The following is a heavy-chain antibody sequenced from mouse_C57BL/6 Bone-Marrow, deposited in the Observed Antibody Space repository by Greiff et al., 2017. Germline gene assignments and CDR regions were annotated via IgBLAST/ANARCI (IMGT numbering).Heavy chain of an antibody. J-gene: IGHJ1*03. CDR3: FYYSNDHWYFDV. CDR1: GFNIKDDY. V-gene: IGHV14-4*01. Sequence: EVQLQQSGAELVRPGASVKLSCTASGFNIKDDYMHWVKQRPEQGLEWIGWIDPENGDTEYASKFQGKATITADTSSNTAYLQLSSLTSEDTAVYYCFYYSNDHWYFDVWGTGTTVTVAS. CDR2: IDPENGDT. D-gene: IGHD2-5*01.